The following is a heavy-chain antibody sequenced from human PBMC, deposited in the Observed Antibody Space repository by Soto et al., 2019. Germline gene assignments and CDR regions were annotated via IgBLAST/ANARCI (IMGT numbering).Heavy chain of an antibody. V-gene: IGHV4-59*12. CDR1: GGSISSYY. Sequence: SETLSLTCTVSGGSISSYYWSWIRQPPGKGLEWIGYIYHSGSTNYNPSLKSRVTISVDTSKNQFSLKLSSVTAADTAVYYCARLKARGLQYSSSWTGGYYYGMDVWGQGTTVTVSS. CDR2: IYHSGST. J-gene: IGHJ6*02. D-gene: IGHD6-13*01. CDR3: ARLKARGLQYSSSWTGGYYYGMDV.